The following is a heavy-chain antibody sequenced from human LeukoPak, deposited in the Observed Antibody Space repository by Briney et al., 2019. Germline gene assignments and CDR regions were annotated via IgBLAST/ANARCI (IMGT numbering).Heavy chain of an antibody. V-gene: IGHV3-64*01. CDR3: ASRCSSTSCSSVPDY. Sequence: PGGSLRLSCAASGFTFSSYAMHWVRQAPGKGLECVSAISSNGGSTYYANSVKGRFTISRDNSKNTLYLQMGSLRAEDMAVYYCASRCSSTSCSSVPDYWGQGTLVTVSS. D-gene: IGHD2-2*01. CDR2: ISSNGGST. CDR1: GFTFSSYA. J-gene: IGHJ4*02.